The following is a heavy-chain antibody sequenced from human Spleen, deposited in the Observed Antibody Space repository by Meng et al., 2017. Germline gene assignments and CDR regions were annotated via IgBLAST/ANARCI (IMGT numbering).Heavy chain of an antibody. J-gene: IGHJ4*02. Sequence: QVQRQESGPGLVKPSGTLSLTCAVSGGSSSSSNWWSWVRQPPGKGLEWIGDIYHSGTTNYNPSLKSRVTISVDKSKNQFSLKLTSVTAADTAVYYCASSLLISGGSGSYLYWGQGTLVTVSS. CDR3: ASSLLISGGSGSYLY. CDR1: GGSSSSSNW. V-gene: IGHV4-4*02. CDR2: IYHSGTT. D-gene: IGHD3-10*01.